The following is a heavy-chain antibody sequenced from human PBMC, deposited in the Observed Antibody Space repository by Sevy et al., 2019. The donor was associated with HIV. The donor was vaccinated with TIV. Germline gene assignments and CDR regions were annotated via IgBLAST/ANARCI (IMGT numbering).Heavy chain of an antibody. CDR1: GFPFSRHA. Sequence: GGSLRLSCGVSGFPFSRHAMHWVRQAPGKGLEWVAVISYDGRNQDYADSVKGRFTISRDNPMNTLHLQMNSLRVGDTALYFCAGEGGPRQIDVWGQGTTVTVSS. D-gene: IGHD3-16*01. V-gene: IGHV3-30-3*01. CDR2: ISYDGRNQ. J-gene: IGHJ6*02. CDR3: AGEGGPRQIDV.